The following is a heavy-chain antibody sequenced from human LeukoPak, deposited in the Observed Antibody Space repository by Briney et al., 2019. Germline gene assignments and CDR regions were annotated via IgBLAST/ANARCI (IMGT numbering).Heavy chain of an antibody. CDR2: ISWNSGSI. D-gene: IGHD1/OR15-1a*01. CDR1: GFTFDDYA. J-gene: IGHJ4*02. CDR3: AKGWSEQPVDFDY. Sequence: GGSLRLSCAASGFTFDDYAMPWVRQAPGKGLEWVSGISWNSGSIGYADSVKGRFTISRDNAKNSLYLQMNSLRAEDTALYYCAKGWSEQPVDFDYWGQGTLVTVSS. V-gene: IGHV3-9*01.